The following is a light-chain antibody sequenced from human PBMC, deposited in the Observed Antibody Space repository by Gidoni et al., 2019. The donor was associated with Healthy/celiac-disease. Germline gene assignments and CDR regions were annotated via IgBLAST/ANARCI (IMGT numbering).Light chain of an antibody. J-gene: IGKJ1*01. CDR3: QQYGSSPRT. CDR2: GAS. Sequence: IVLMQSPGTLSVSPGERATLSCRASQSVSSSYLAWYQQKPGQAPRLLIYGASSRATGIPDRFSGSGSGTDFTLTISRLEPEDFAVYYCQQYGSSPRTFGRGTKVEIK. V-gene: IGKV3-20*01. CDR1: QSVSSSY.